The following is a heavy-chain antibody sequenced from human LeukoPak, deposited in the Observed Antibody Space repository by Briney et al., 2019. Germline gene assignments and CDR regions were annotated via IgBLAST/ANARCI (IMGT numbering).Heavy chain of an antibody. CDR3: ARNENSGWGYFDY. D-gene: IGHD5-12*01. J-gene: IGHJ4*02. V-gene: IGHV3-23*01. Sequence: GGSLRLSCAASGFTFSSSAMSWVRQAPGKGLEWVSVIGGSNGITFYVGSVKGRFTISRDNSKDTLYLQMNSLRAEDTAVYYCARNENSGWGYFDYWGQGTLVTVSS. CDR1: GFTFSSSA. CDR2: IGGSNGIT.